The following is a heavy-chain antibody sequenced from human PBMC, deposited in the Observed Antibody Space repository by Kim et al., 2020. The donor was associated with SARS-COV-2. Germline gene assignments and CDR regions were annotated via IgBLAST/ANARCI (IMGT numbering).Heavy chain of an antibody. CDR1: GFTFSSYG. Sequence: GGSLRLSCAASGFTFSSYGMHWVRQAPGKGLEWVEVISYDGSNKYYADTVKGRYTISRDNSKNTLYLQINSLRAEDTAVYYCANIPTTVTTGDPWGQGTLVTVSS. V-gene: IGHV3-30*18. D-gene: IGHD4-17*01. CDR2: ISYDGSNK. J-gene: IGHJ5*02. CDR3: ANIPTTVTTGDP.